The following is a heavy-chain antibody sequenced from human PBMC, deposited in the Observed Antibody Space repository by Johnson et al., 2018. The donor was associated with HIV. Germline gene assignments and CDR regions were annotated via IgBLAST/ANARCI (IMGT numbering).Heavy chain of an antibody. J-gene: IGHJ3*02. V-gene: IGHV3-13*01. Sequence: VQLVESGGGVVQPGRSLRLSCAASGFTFSSYDMHWVRQATGKGLEWVSAIGTAGDTYYPGSVKGRFTISRENAKNSLYLQMNSLRAGDTAVYFCARRDPWVENGAFDIWGQGTMVTVSS. D-gene: IGHD5-24*01. CDR1: GFTFSSYD. CDR2: IGTAGDT. CDR3: ARRDPWVENGAFDI.